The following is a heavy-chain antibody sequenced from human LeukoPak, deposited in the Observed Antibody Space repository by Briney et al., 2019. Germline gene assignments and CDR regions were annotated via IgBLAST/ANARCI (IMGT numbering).Heavy chain of an antibody. D-gene: IGHD4-17*01. CDR2: LSGSGGTT. V-gene: IGHV3-23*01. Sequence: PGGSLRLSCAASGFTFSSHAMSWVRQAPGKGLEWVSSLSGSGGTTYHADSVKGRFSISRDNSKNTLYLQLNSLRAEDTAVYYCAKGGSTSRVTTSRVVFGYYYYLDAWGKGTPVTVSS. CDR3: AKGGSTSRVTTSRVVFGYYYYLDA. CDR1: GFTFSSHA. J-gene: IGHJ6*03.